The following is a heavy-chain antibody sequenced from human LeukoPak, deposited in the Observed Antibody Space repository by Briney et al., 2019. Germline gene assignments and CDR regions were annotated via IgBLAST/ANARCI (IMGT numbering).Heavy chain of an antibody. CDR3: ARAEGYYDFWSGYSLNHNWFDP. J-gene: IGHJ5*02. Sequence: SETLSLTCTVSGGSISSYYWSWIRQPPGKGLEWIGYIYYSGSTNYNPSLKSRVTISVDTSKNQFSLKLSSVTAADTAVYYCARAEGYYDFWSGYSLNHNWFDPWGQGTLVTVSS. D-gene: IGHD3-3*01. CDR1: GGSISSYY. CDR2: IYYSGST. V-gene: IGHV4-59*01.